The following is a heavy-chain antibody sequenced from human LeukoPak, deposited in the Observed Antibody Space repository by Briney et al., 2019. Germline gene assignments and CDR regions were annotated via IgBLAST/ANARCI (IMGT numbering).Heavy chain of an antibody. Sequence: GGSLRLSCAASGFTFSSYNMNWVRQAPGKGLEWVSYISSSSSTIYYADSVKGRFTISRDNAKNSLYLQMNSLRAEDTAVYYCARDEPNYYYMDVWGKGTTVTVSS. J-gene: IGHJ6*03. V-gene: IGHV3-48*04. CDR1: GFTFSSYN. CDR2: ISSSSSTI. CDR3: ARDEPNYYYMDV.